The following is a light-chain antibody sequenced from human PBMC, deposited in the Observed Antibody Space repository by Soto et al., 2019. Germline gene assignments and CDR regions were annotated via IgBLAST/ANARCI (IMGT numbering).Light chain of an antibody. CDR2: EAS. Sequence: EIVLTQSPATLSLSPGERATLSCRASQSVGNNLAWYQQKPGQAPGLLIYEASTRATGLPARFSGSGSGTDFTLTISSLEPEDFAVYYCQQRSNSWTFGQGTKVDIK. J-gene: IGKJ1*01. V-gene: IGKV3-11*01. CDR3: QQRSNSWT. CDR1: QSVGNN.